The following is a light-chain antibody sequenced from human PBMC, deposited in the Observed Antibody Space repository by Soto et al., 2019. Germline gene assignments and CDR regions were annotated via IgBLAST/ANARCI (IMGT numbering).Light chain of an antibody. CDR1: QGIRND. CDR2: APS. V-gene: IGKV1-6*01. CDR3: LQDYNYPRT. J-gene: IGKJ1*01. Sequence: AIQMTQSPSSLSASVGDRVTITCRASQGIRNDLAWYQEKPGKAPKLLICAPSTLQTGVPSRFIGSGSGTAFNRTISSVQPEDFATYSCLQDYNYPRTFGQGTKVDIK.